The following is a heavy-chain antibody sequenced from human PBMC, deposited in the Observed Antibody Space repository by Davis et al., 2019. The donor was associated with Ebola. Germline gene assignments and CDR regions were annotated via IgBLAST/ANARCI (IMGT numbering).Heavy chain of an antibody. V-gene: IGHV3-11*04. J-gene: IGHJ4*02. Sequence: PGGSLRLSCEVSGFTFSDYYMSWIRQAPGKGLEWIAYIGPSGNSFYCADSVKGRFTISRDNSKNTLYLQMNSLRAEDTAVYYCANNINYNSGIVWGQGTLVTVSS. CDR3: ANNINYNSGIV. CDR1: GFTFSDYY. D-gene: IGHD3-10*01. CDR2: IGPSGNSF.